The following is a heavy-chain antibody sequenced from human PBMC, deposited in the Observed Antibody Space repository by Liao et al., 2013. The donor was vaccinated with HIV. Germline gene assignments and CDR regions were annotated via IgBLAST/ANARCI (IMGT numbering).Heavy chain of an antibody. D-gene: IGHD3-10*01. J-gene: IGHJ6*03. Sequence: QVQLQESGPGLVKPSETLSLTCTVSGGSISSGSYYWNWIRQPPGRGLEWIGYISYSGSTNYNPSLKSRLTISVDTSRNQFSLRLSSVTAADTAVYYCARSGLWFGGYYYMDVWGKGTTVTVSS. CDR1: GGSISSGSYY. V-gene: IGHV4-61*01. CDR2: ISYSGST. CDR3: ARSGLWFGGYYYMDV.